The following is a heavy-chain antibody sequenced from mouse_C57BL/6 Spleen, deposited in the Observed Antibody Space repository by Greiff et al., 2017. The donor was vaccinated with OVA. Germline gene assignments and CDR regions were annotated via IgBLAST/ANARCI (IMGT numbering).Heavy chain of an antibody. V-gene: IGHV5-12*01. J-gene: IGHJ1*03. CDR1: GFTFSDYY. CDR3: ARFYYGNWYFDV. CDR2: ISNGGGST. D-gene: IGHD2-1*01. Sequence: EVKLQESGGGLVQPGGSLTLSCAASGFTFSDYYMYWVRQTPEKRLEWVAYISNGGGSTYYPDTVKGRFTISRDNAKNTLYLQMSRLKSEDTAMYYCARFYYGNWYFDVWGTGTTVTVSS.